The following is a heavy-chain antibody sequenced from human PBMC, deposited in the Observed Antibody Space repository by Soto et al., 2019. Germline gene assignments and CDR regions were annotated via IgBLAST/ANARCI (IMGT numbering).Heavy chain of an antibody. D-gene: IGHD2-15*01. CDR3: ARESRYCSGGSCYFLPGIDY. J-gene: IGHJ4*02. Sequence: GASVKVSCKSSGYTFTSYGISCVRQAPGQGLEWMGGIIPIFGTANYAQKFQGRVTITADESTSTAYMELSSLRSEDTAVYYCARESRYCSGGSCYFLPGIDYWGQGTLVTVSS. V-gene: IGHV1-69*13. CDR2: IIPIFGTA. CDR1: GYTFTSYG.